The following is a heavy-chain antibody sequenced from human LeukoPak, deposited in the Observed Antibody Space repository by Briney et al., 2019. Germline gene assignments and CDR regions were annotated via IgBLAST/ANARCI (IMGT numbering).Heavy chain of an antibody. CDR3: ARDLRIAAAGPDAFDI. CDR2: IYSGGRT. CDR1: GFTVSRNC. J-gene: IGHJ3*02. Sequence: GGSLRLSCAASGFTVSRNCMNWVRQAPGKGLEWVSIIYSGGRTYYADSVKGRFTISRDNSKNILYLQMNSLRAEDTAVYYCARDLRIAAAGPDAFDIWGQGTMVTVSS. D-gene: IGHD6-13*01. V-gene: IGHV3-53*01.